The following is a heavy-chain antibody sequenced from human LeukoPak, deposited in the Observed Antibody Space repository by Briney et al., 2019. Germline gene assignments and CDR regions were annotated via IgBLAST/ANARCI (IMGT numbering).Heavy chain of an antibody. CDR1: GFTFSTYF. CDR3: AKRGSSWYSTRNFDY. V-gene: IGHV3-23*01. D-gene: IGHD6-13*01. Sequence: PGGSLRLSCAASGFTFSTYFMSWVRQAPGKGLEWVSTVSGSGGNTYYADSVKGRFTISRDNSRNRVYLQMNSLRAEDTAVYYCAKRGSSWYSTRNFDYWGQGTLVTVSS. J-gene: IGHJ4*02. CDR2: VSGSGGNT.